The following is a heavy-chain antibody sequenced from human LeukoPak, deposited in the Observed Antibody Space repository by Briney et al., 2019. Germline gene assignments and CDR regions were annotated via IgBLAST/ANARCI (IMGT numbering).Heavy chain of an antibody. CDR2: INPNSGGT. D-gene: IGHD2-21*02. CDR3: ARDFLGGADSDGTDY. CDR1: GYTFTSYY. J-gene: IGHJ4*02. V-gene: IGHV1-2*02. Sequence: ASVKVSCKASGYTFTSYYMHWVRQAPGQGLEWMGWINPNSGGTNYAQKFQGRVTMTRDTSISTAYMELSRLRSDDTAVYYCARDFLGGADSDGTDYWGQGTLVTVSS.